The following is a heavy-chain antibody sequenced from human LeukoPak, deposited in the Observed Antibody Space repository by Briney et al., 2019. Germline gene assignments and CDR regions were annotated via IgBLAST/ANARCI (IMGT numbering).Heavy chain of an antibody. D-gene: IGHD6-13*01. J-gene: IGHJ3*02. Sequence: SETLSLTCTVSGGSISTYYWSWIRQPAGKGLEWIGRIYSGGSTNYNPSLKSRVTMSVDTSKNQFSLKLSSVTAADTAVYYCAREQQTLHDAFDIWGQGTMVTVSS. CDR2: IYSGGST. V-gene: IGHV4-4*07. CDR3: AREQQTLHDAFDI. CDR1: GGSISTYY.